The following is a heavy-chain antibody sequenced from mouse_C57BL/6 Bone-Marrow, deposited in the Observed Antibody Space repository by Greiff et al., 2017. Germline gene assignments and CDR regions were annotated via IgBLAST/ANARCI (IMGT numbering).Heavy chain of an antibody. CDR1: GYSITSGYY. V-gene: IGHV3-6*01. CDR2: ISYDGSN. CDR3: ARELGRGY. D-gene: IGHD4-1*01. J-gene: IGHJ2*01. Sequence: EVKLMESGPGLVKPSQSLSLTCSVTGYSITSGYYWNWIRQFPGNKLEWMGYISYDGSNNYNPSLKNRISITRDPSKNQFFLKLNSVTTEDTATYYCARELGRGYWGQGTTLTVSS.